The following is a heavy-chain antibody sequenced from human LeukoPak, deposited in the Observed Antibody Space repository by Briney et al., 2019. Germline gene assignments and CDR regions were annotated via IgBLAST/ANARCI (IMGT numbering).Heavy chain of an antibody. Sequence: GGSLRLSCAASGFTFSNAWMSWVRQAPGKGLEWVGRIKSKTDGGTTDYAAPVKGRFTISRDDSKNTLYLQMNSLKTEDTAVYYSTTTPNYYDSSGYDYWGQGTLVTVSS. CDR3: TTTPNYYDSSGYDY. D-gene: IGHD3-22*01. CDR1: GFTFSNAW. CDR2: IKSKTDGGTT. J-gene: IGHJ4*02. V-gene: IGHV3-15*01.